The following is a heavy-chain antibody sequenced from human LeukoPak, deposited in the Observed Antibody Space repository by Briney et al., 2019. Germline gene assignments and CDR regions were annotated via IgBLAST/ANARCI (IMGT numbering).Heavy chain of an antibody. J-gene: IGHJ4*02. D-gene: IGHD3-9*01. V-gene: IGHV3-23*01. CDR2: ISGSGGST. Sequence: HSGGSRRLSCAASGFTFSSYAMSWVRQAPGKGLEWVSAISGSGGSTYYADSVKGRFTISRDNSKNTLYLQMNSLRAEDTAVYYCAKLAYYDILTGAWAYFDYWGQGTLVTVSS. CDR3: AKLAYYDILTGAWAYFDY. CDR1: GFTFSSYA.